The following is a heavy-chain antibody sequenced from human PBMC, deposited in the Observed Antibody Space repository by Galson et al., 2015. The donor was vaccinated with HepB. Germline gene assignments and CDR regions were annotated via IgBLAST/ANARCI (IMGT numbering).Heavy chain of an antibody. D-gene: IGHD3-10*01. J-gene: IGHJ6*02. Sequence: SLRPSCAVSGFTFSRYAMHWVRQAPGKGLEWVAVISYDASNKYYAESVKGRITISRENSKNTLYLQMDSLRAEDTAVYYCARDHMVRGVVTIYPRHKNYYGMDVWGQGTTVTISS. CDR2: ISYDASNK. CDR1: GFTFSRYA. CDR3: ARDHMVRGVVTIYPRHKNYYGMDV. V-gene: IGHV3-30-3*01.